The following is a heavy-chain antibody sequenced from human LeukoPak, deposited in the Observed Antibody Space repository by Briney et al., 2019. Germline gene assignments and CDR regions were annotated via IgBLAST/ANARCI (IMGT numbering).Heavy chain of an antibody. V-gene: IGHV3-48*01. Sequence: GGSLRLSCAASGFSSSSYTMNWVRQAPGKGLEWVSYISRSSTTVYYADSVKGRFTISRDNAKNSLYLQMNSLRAEDTAVYYCARIGAGADYWGQGTLVTVSS. D-gene: IGHD1-26*01. CDR3: ARIGAGADY. CDR1: GFSSSSYT. CDR2: ISRSSTTV. J-gene: IGHJ4*02.